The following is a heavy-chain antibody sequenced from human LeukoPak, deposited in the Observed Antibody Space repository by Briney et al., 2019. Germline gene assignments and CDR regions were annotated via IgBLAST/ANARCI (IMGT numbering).Heavy chain of an antibody. D-gene: IGHD1-26*01. Sequence: QTLSLTCAISGDSVSSNSAAWNWIRQSPSRGLEWLGRTYYRSKWYNDYAVSVKSRITINPDTSKNQFSLQLNSVTPEDTAAYYCARAVVGATDYYYYMDVWGKGTTVTVSS. V-gene: IGHV6-1*01. CDR1: GDSVSSNSAA. CDR3: ARAVVGATDYYYYMDV. CDR2: TYYRSKWYN. J-gene: IGHJ6*03.